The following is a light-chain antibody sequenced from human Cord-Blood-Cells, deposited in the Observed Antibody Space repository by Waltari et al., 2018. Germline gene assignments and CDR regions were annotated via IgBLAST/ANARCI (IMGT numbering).Light chain of an antibody. J-gene: IGKJ2*01. CDR1: QSVLYSSNNKNY. CDR2: WAS. Sequence: DIVMTQSPDSLAVSLGERATINCKSSQSVLYSSNNKNYLAWYQQEPVHPPKLLIYWASTRESGVPVRFSGSGSGTDFTLTISSLQAEDVAVYYCQQYYSTPYTFGQGTKLEIE. CDR3: QQYYSTPYT. V-gene: IGKV4-1*01.